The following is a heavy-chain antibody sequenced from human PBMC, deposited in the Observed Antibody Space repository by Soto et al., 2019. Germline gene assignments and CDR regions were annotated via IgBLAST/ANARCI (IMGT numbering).Heavy chain of an antibody. D-gene: IGHD7-27*01. Sequence: PSETLSLTCTVSGGSISGYYWAWIRQPPGRGLEYIGHIYSSGNSNYNPSLKSRVTMSVDTSKNQLSLTLSSVSAADTAVYYCARGPSGDKVDSWGQGTLVTVSS. CDR2: IYSSGNS. V-gene: IGHV4-59*08. J-gene: IGHJ4*02. CDR3: ARGPSGDKVDS. CDR1: GGSISGYY.